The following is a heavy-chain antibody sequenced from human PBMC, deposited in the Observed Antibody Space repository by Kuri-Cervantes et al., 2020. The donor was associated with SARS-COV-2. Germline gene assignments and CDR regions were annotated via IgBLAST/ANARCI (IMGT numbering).Heavy chain of an antibody. CDR1: GCTFSSYG. CDR3: ARDIGMATNRGLDY. V-gene: IGHV3-30*03. CDR2: ISYDGSNK. J-gene: IGHJ4*02. Sequence: GESLKISCAASGCTFSSYGMHWVRQAPGKGLEWVAVISYDGSNKYYADSVKGRFTISRDNSKNTLYLQMNSLRAEDTAVYYCARDIGMATNRGLDYWGQGTLVTVSS. D-gene: IGHD5-24*01.